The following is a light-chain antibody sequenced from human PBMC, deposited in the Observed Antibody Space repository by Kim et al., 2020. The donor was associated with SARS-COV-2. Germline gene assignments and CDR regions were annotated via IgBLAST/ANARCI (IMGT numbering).Light chain of an antibody. CDR2: QDS. V-gene: IGLV3-1*01. Sequence: SVSPAQTASITCSGHKLGDKYACWYQQKPGQSPVLVIYQDSKRPSGIPERFSGSNSGNTATLTISGTQAMDEADYYCQAWDSSTVVFGGGTQLTVL. CDR3: QAWDSSTVV. CDR1: KLGDKY. J-gene: IGLJ2*01.